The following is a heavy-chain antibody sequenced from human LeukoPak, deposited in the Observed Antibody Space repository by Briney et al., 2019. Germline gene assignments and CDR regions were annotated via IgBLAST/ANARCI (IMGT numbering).Heavy chain of an antibody. V-gene: IGHV3-23*01. CDR1: GFTFSSYA. CDR3: AKDPPLYYDYVWGSYRCNYFDY. J-gene: IGHJ4*02. CDR2: ISGSGGST. Sequence: GGSLRLSCAASGFTFSSYAMSWVRPAPGKGLEWVSAISGSGGSTYYADSVKGRFTISRDNSKNTPYLQMNSLRAEDTAVYYCAKDPPLYYDYVWGSYRCNYFDYWGQGTLVTVSS. D-gene: IGHD3-16*02.